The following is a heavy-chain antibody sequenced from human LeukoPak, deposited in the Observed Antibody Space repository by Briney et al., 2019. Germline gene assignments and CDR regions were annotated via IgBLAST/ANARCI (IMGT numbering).Heavy chain of an antibody. D-gene: IGHD6-13*01. CDR2: ISGSGGST. CDR1: GFTLSSYA. J-gene: IGHJ4*02. CDR3: ARDPPRQQLGIGGGY. Sequence: GGSLRLSCAASGFTLSSYAMSWVRQAPGKGLEWVSAISGSGGSTYYADSVKGRFTISRDNSKNTLYLQMNSLRAEDTAVYYCARDPPRQQLGIGGGYWGQGTLVTVSS. V-gene: IGHV3-23*01.